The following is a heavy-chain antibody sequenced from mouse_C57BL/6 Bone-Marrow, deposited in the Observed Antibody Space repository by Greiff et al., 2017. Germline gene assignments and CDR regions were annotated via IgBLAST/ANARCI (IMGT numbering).Heavy chain of an antibody. J-gene: IGHJ4*01. Sequence: EVKLMESGGDLVKPGGSLKLSCAASGFTFSSYGMSWVRQTPDKRLEWVATISSGGSYTYYPDSVKGRFTISRDNAKNTLYLQMSSLKSEDTAMYYCARRDTTVVAHYYAMDYWGQGTSVTVSS. V-gene: IGHV5-6*02. CDR2: ISSGGSYT. D-gene: IGHD1-1*01. CDR1: GFTFSSYG. CDR3: ARRDTTVVAHYYAMDY.